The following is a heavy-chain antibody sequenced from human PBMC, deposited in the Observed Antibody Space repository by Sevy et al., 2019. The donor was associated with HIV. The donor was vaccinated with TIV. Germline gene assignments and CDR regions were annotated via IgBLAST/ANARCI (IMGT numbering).Heavy chain of an antibody. CDR3: ARDPRMYGDYLLAYFDS. Sequence: GGSLRLSCAASGFTPSTYGMHWVRQAPGKGLEWVAVMGYDGSNKYYADSVKGRFTISRDNSKNTLFLQMDSLGAEDTAFYYCARDPRMYGDYLLAYFDSWGQGTLVTVSS. CDR1: GFTPSTYG. J-gene: IGHJ4*02. D-gene: IGHD2-8*01. CDR2: MGYDGSNK. V-gene: IGHV3-33*01.